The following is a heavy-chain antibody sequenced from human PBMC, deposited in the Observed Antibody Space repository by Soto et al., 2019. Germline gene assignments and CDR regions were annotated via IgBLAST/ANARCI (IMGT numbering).Heavy chain of an antibody. Sequence: GSGPTLVNPTQTLTLTCTFSGFSLSTSGVGVGWIRQPPGKALEWLALIYWDDDKRYSPSLKSRLTITKDTSKNQVVLTLTNMDPVDTATYYCALSYYYDSSGYYRPSLDAFDIWGQGTMVTVSS. CDR2: IYWDDDK. V-gene: IGHV2-5*02. J-gene: IGHJ3*02. CDR1: GFSLSTSGVG. D-gene: IGHD3-22*01. CDR3: ALSYYYDSSGYYRPSLDAFDI.